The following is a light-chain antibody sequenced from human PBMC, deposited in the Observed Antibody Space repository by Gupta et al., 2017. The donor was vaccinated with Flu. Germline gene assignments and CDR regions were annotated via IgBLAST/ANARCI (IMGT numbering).Light chain of an antibody. J-gene: IGKJ2*02. CDR2: STS. CDR3: QQDDSPPCT. CDR1: RRIVSGY. Sequence: ATLVLSPGERATPSCRAARRIVSGYLAWYQQKPGQAPRLFIYSTSSGASGVPDRFSGSGSGTDFTLTISRREAEDFGVYYCQQDDSPPCTFGQGTKVEIK. V-gene: IGKV3-20*01.